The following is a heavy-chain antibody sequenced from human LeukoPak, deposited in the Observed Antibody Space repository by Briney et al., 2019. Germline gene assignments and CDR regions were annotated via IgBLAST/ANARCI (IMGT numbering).Heavy chain of an antibody. V-gene: IGHV4-59*12. CDR3: ARRSYYSSGSIRTHGGRYYYLAV. CDR2: IYYTGSI. D-gene: IGHD3-10*01. CDR1: GASLSSSD. Sequence: SETLSLTCTVSGASLSSSDWSWIRQPPGKGLEWIGYIYYTGSIAYNPSLMNGVTISVDTSKNQFSLKLSSVTAADTAVYYCARRSYYSSGSIRTHGGRYYYLAVWGKGTTVTVSS. J-gene: IGHJ6*03.